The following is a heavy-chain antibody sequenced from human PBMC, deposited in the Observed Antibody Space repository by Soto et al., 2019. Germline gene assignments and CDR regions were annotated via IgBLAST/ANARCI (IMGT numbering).Heavy chain of an antibody. CDR1: GFTLSSYD. CDR2: IRGSGGAT. Sequence: GGSLRLSCAASGFTLSSYDMGWVRQAPGKALEWISLIRGSGGATFYADSVEGRFTISRDNSKNTLYLQMNSLRAEDTAVYYCAKAGIQLWLWDYLDYWGQGTLVTVSS. CDR3: AKAGIQLWLWDYLDY. D-gene: IGHD5-18*01. V-gene: IGHV3-23*01. J-gene: IGHJ4*02.